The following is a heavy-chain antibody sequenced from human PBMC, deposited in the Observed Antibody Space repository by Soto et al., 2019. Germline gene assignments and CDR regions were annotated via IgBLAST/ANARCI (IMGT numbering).Heavy chain of an antibody. D-gene: IGHD2-8*01. CDR3: ARGDSTDCSNGVCYSPYNYYGMDV. CDR2: INPKSGGT. CDR1: GYSFTDYH. J-gene: IGHJ6*02. Sequence: ASVKVSCKASGYSFTDYHIHWVRQAPGQGLEWLGRINPKSGGTSTAQKFQGWVTMTTDTSISTASMELTRLTSDDTAIYYCARGDSTDCSNGVCYSPYNYYGMDVWGQGTTVTVSS. V-gene: IGHV1-2*04.